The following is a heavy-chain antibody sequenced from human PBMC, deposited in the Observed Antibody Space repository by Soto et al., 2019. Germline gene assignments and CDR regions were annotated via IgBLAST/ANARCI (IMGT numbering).Heavy chain of an antibody. Sequence: PGGSLRLSCAASGFTFSSYGMHWVRQAPGKGLEWVAVIWYDGSNKYYADSVKGRFTISRDNSKNTLYLQMNSLRAEDTAVYYCARFDLEGLLGDMDVWGKGTTVTVSS. CDR1: GFTFSSYG. D-gene: IGHD3-3*01. CDR3: ARFDLEGLLGDMDV. CDR2: IWYDGSNK. J-gene: IGHJ6*03. V-gene: IGHV3-33*01.